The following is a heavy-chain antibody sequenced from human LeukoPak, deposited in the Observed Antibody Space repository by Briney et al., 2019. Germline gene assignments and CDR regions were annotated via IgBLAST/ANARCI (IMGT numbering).Heavy chain of an antibody. CDR1: GFTFSSYW. D-gene: IGHD3-10*01. CDR3: ARDHYGSGSYDYYYYMDV. J-gene: IGHJ6*03. Sequence: GGSLRLSCAASGFTFSSYWMSWVRQAPGKGLEWVANIKQDGSEKYYVDSVKGRFTISRDNAKNSLYLQMNSLRAEDTAVYYCARDHYGSGSYDYYYYMDVWGKGTTVTVSS. V-gene: IGHV3-7*01. CDR2: IKQDGSEK.